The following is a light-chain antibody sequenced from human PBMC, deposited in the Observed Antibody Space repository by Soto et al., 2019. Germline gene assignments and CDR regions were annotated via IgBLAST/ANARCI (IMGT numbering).Light chain of an antibody. Sequence: EIVLTQSPGTVSLSPGERVTLSCRASQSVSSHLAWFQQKPGQAPRLLIYDTSNRATGIPVGFSGSGSGTDFTLTISSLEPEDFAVYYCQQYGSSITFGQGTRLEIK. V-gene: IGKV3-20*01. CDR3: QQYGSSIT. CDR2: DTS. J-gene: IGKJ5*01. CDR1: QSVSSH.